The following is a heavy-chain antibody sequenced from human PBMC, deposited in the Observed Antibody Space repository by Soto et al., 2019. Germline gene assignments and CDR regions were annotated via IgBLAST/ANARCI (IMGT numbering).Heavy chain of an antibody. V-gene: IGHV5-10-1*01. D-gene: IGHD2-2*02. J-gene: IGHJ6*02. CDR3: ASILNYCSSTSCYIWSYYYGMDV. CDR2: IDPSDSYT. CDR1: GYSFTSYW. Sequence: GEPLKISCNGSGYSFTSYWISWVRQMPWKGLERMGRIDPSDSYTNYSPSFQGHVTISADKSISTAYLQWSSLKASDTAMYYCASILNYCSSTSCYIWSYYYGMDVWGQGTTVTVSS.